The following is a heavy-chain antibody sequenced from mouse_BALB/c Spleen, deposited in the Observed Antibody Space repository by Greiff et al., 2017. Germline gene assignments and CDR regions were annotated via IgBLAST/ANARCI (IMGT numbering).Heavy chain of an antibody. CDR3: ARGWDGDAMDY. V-gene: IGHV2-6-7*01. J-gene: IGHJ4*01. CDR1: GFSLTGYG. D-gene: IGHD4-1*01. Sequence: VKLMESGPGLVAPSQSLSITCTASGFSLTGYGVNWVRQPPGKGLEWLGMIWGDGSTDYNSALKSRLSISKDNSKSQIFLQMNSLQTDDTARYYYARGWDGDAMDYWGQGTSVTVSS. CDR2: IWGDGST.